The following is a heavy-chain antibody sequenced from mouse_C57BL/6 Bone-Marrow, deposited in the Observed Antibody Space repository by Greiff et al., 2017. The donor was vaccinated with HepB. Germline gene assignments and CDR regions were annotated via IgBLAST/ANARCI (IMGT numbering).Heavy chain of an antibody. CDR1: GFSLTSYG. CDR2: IGRGGST. V-gene: IGHV2-5*01. CDR3: AKSGYYGYAWFAY. Sequence: VQVVESGPGLVQPSQSLSITCTVSGFSLTSYGVHWVRQSPGKGLEWLGVIGRGGSTDYNAAFMSRLSITKDNSKSQVFFKMNSLQADDTAIYYCAKSGYYGYAWFAYWGQGTLVTVSA. J-gene: IGHJ3*01. D-gene: IGHD2-2*01.